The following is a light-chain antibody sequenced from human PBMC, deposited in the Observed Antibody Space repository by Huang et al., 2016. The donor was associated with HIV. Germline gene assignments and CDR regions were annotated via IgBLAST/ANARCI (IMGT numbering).Light chain of an antibody. Sequence: ENLMTQSPSTLSVSPGESATRSCRAGQSVFKNLAWYQQKPGQAPKLLIYGSSTRAAGIPARCRGSGSGTDFTLTISSLQSEDFAVYYCQQYNTSPRTFGQGTKVEV. J-gene: IGKJ1*01. V-gene: IGKV3-15*01. CDR2: GSS. CDR3: QQYNTSPRT. CDR1: QSVFKN.